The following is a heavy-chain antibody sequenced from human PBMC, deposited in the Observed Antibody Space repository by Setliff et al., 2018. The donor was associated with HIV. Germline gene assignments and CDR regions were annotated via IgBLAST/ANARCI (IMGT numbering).Heavy chain of an antibody. CDR3: ARDMTYFYDSSGSLGWFDP. V-gene: IGHV4-61*09. CDR1: GGSISSGSYY. D-gene: IGHD3-22*01. CDR2: MYTSGST. Sequence: SETLSLTCTVSGGSISSGSYYWSWIRQPAGKGLEWIGHMYTSGSTNYNPSLKSRVTISVDTSKNQFSLKLSSVTAADTAVYYCARDMTYFYDSSGSLGWFDPWGQGTLVTVSS. J-gene: IGHJ5*02.